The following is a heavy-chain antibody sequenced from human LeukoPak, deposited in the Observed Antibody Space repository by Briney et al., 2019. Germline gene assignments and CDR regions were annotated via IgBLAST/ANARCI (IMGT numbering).Heavy chain of an antibody. CDR1: GDTVSSNSAC. Sequence: SQTLSLTCAISGDTVSSNSACWNWIRQSPSRGLEWLGRTFYRSKWYSDYAPSLKSRITVNPDTSKNQFSLQFSSVTPEDTAVYYCVRGGSYFDYWGQGTLVTVSS. CDR3: VRGGSYFDY. D-gene: IGHD1-26*01. CDR2: TFYRSKWYS. J-gene: IGHJ4*02. V-gene: IGHV6-1*01.